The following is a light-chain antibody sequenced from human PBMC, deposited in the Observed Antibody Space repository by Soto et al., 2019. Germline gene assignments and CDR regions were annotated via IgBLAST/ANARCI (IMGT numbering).Light chain of an antibody. J-gene: IGKJ1*01. CDR1: QSVFFNSNNKNY. V-gene: IGKV4-1*01. CDR2: WAS. Sequence: DIVMTQSPDSLAVSLGGRATINCKSSQSVFFNSNNKNYLAWYQQKPGQPPKLLIYWASTRESGVPDRFSGSGSGREFTLTISSLQAEDVAVYYCQQYYNIPPTYGQETKVEI. CDR3: QQYYNIPPT.